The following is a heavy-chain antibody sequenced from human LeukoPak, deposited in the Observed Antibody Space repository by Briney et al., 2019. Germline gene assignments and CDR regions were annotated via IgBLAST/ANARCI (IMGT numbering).Heavy chain of an antibody. J-gene: IGHJ4*02. CDR3: AKEMSDIVATYLFDY. CDR1: GFTFSSYA. D-gene: IGHD5-12*01. V-gene: IGHV3-23*01. Sequence: PGGSLRLSCAASGFTFSSYAMSWVRQAPGKGLEWVSAISGSGGSTYYADSVKGRFTISRDDSKNTLYLQMNSLRAEDTAVYYCAKEMSDIVATYLFDYWGQGTLVTVSS. CDR2: ISGSGGST.